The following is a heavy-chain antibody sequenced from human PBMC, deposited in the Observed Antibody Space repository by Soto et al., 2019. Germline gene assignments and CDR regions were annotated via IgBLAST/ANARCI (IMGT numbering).Heavy chain of an antibody. D-gene: IGHD3-10*01. CDR1: GGSFSGYY. J-gene: IGHJ5*02. CDR3: ARGRGVLLWFGEPWFDP. V-gene: IGHV4-34*01. CDR2: INHSGST. Sequence: QVQLQQWGAGLLKPSETLSLTCAVYGGSFSGYYWSWIRQPPGKGLEWIGEINHSGSTNYNPSLTSPVPTPVATSKNQFSLKLSTVTAADTAVYSCARGRGVLLWFGEPWFDPWGQGTLVAVSS.